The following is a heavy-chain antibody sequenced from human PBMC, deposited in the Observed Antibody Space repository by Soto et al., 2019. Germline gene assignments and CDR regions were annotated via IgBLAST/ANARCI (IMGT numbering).Heavy chain of an antibody. J-gene: IGHJ6*02. D-gene: IGHD6-6*01. Sequence: GESLKISCKGSGYSFTSYWIGWVRQMPGKGLEWMGIIYPGDSDTRYSPSFQGQVTISADKSISTAYLQWSSLKASDTAMYYCARQYSSSSGAHYYYGMDVWGQGTTVTGSS. CDR3: ARQYSSSSGAHYYYGMDV. V-gene: IGHV5-51*01. CDR2: IYPGDSDT. CDR1: GYSFTSYW.